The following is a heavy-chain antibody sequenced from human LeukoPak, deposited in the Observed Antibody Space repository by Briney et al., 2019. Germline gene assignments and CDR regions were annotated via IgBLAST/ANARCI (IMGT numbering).Heavy chain of an antibody. CDR1: GFTFGDYA. CDR3: VRDISGYYFDY. J-gene: IGHJ4*02. D-gene: IGHD3-22*01. V-gene: IGHV3-11*05. CDR2: ISGSSIYT. Sequence: PGGSLRLSCTASGFTFGDYAMSWFRQAPGKGLEWVSYISGSSIYTRYADSVKGRFTISRDNAKNSLYLQMNSLRAEDTALYYCVRDISGYYFDYWGQGTLVTVSS.